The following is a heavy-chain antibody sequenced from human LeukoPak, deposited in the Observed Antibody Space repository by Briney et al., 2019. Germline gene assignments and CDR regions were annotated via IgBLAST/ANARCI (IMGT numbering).Heavy chain of an antibody. Sequence: QAGGSLRFSCVASGFTFSDYAMNWVRQAPGKGLEWVSTFKTNYNQVYYAESVRGRFTISTDNSKNTAYLQMNSLRVEDTALYYCARSVPDYTRFDFWGQGALVTVSS. D-gene: IGHD4-11*01. J-gene: IGHJ4*02. V-gene: IGHV3-23*05. CDR2: FKTNYNQV. CDR1: GFTFSDYA. CDR3: ARSVPDYTRFDF.